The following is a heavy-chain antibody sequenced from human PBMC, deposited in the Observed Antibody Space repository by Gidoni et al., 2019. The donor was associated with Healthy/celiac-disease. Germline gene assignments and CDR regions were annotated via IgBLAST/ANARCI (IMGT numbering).Heavy chain of an antibody. CDR1: GFPFSSYS. Sequence: EGHLLESGGGLVQPGGSVRLSCAASGFPFSSYSMNWVRQAPGKGLEWVSDISSSSSTIYYADSVKGRFTISRDNAKNSLYLQMNSLRAEDTAVYYCARDGALTTVWFDYWGQGTLVTVSS. J-gene: IGHJ4*02. CDR2: ISSSSSTI. CDR3: ARDGALTTVWFDY. D-gene: IGHD4-4*01. V-gene: IGHV3-48*01.